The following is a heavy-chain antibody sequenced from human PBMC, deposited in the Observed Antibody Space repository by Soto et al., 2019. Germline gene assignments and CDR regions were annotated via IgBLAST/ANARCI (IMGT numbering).Heavy chain of an antibody. J-gene: IGHJ4*02. Sequence: PGGSLRLSCAASGFTFSSYGMHWVRQAPGKGLEWVAVIWYDGSNKYYADSVRGRFTISRDNSKNTLYLQMNSLRAEDTAVYYCAKAYYYDSGSFQRIDYWGQGALVTVSS. CDR1: GFTFSSYG. CDR3: AKAYYYDSGSFQRIDY. CDR2: IWYDGSNK. D-gene: IGHD3-10*01. V-gene: IGHV3-30*02.